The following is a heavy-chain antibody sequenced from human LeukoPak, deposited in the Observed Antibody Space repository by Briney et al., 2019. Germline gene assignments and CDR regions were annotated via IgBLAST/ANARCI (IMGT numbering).Heavy chain of an antibody. Sequence: ASVKVSCKTSGYTFTDYYLHWVRQAPGQGLEWMGYINTKSGAPTSAPKFQGRVTMTRDTALNTSYMELTRVTSVDTAVYYCARQIVYSGSGSFFDPWGQGSLVIVSS. D-gene: IGHD3-10*01. J-gene: IGHJ5*02. CDR3: ARQIVYSGSGSFFDP. CDR1: GYTFTDYY. CDR2: INTKSGAP. V-gene: IGHV1-2*02.